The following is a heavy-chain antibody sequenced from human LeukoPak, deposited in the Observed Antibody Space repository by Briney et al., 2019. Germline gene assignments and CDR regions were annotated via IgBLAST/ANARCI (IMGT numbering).Heavy chain of an antibody. CDR1: GGSMSSYY. CDR2: IYYSGST. J-gene: IGHJ4*02. Sequence: PAETLSLTCTVSGGSMSSYYWSWVRQPPGKGLEWIGYIYYSGSTTYNPSLQSRLTISVDTSKNQFSLKLSYGTAADTAVYYCARQGRGLGATVDYWGQGTLVTVSS. V-gene: IGHV4-59*08. CDR3: ARQGRGLGATVDY. D-gene: IGHD1-26*01.